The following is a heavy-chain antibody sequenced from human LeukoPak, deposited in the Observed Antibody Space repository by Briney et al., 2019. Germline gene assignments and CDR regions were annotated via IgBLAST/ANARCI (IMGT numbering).Heavy chain of an antibody. V-gene: IGHV3-30-3*01. D-gene: IGHD2-2*01. CDR1: GFTFSSYA. CDR2: ISYDGNHK. CDR3: ARDGPQIVPAVPSGY. Sequence: GTSLRLSCAASGFTFSSYAMHWVRQAPGRGLEWVAVISYDGNHKYYADSVKGRFTISRDNSKNTVYLQMNSLRAEDTAVYYCARDGPQIVPAVPSGYWGQGTRVTVSS. J-gene: IGHJ4*02.